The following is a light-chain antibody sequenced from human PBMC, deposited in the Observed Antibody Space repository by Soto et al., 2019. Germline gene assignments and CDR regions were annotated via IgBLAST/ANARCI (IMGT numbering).Light chain of an antibody. CDR3: QQYNNWWT. J-gene: IGKJ1*01. V-gene: IGKV3-15*01. CDR1: QSINSN. CDR2: GAS. Sequence: EIVMTQSPATLSVSPGERATLSCRASQSINSNLAWYQQKPGQTPRLLIYGASTRATGIPARFSGSGSGTDFTLTISSLQSEDFAVYYCQQYNNWWTFGQGTKLEIK.